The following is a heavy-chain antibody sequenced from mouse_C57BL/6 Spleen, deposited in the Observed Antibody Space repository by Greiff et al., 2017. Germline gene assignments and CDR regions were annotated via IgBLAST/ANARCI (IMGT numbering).Heavy chain of an antibody. CDR1: GFTFSDYG. CDR3: ARNLYDYDDPYAMDY. CDR2: ISSGSSTI. Sequence: EVHLVESGGGLVKPGGSLKLSCAASGFTFSDYGMHWVRQAPEKGLEWVAYISSGSSTIYYADTVKGRFTISRDNAKNTLFLQMTSLRSEDTAMYYCARNLYDYDDPYAMDYWGQGTSVTVSS. D-gene: IGHD2-4*01. V-gene: IGHV5-17*01. J-gene: IGHJ4*01.